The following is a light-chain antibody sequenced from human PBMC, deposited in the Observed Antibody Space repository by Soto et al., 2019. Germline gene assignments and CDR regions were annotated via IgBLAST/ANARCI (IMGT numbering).Light chain of an antibody. V-gene: IGLV4-69*01. CDR2: LNSDGSH. Sequence: QLVLTQSPSASASLGASVKLTCTLSSGHSSYAIAWHQQQPEKGPRYLMILNSDGSHNKGDGIPDRFSGSSSGAERYLTISSLQSEDEADYYCQTWGTGILVVFGGGTKVTVL. CDR3: QTWGTGILVV. J-gene: IGLJ2*01. CDR1: SGHSSYA.